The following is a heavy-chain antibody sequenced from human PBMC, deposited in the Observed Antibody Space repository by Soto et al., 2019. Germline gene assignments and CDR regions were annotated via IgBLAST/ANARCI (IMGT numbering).Heavy chain of an antibody. V-gene: IGHV3-48*01. CDR1: GFTFSSYS. J-gene: IGHJ4*02. Sequence: EVQLVESGGGLVQPGGSLRLSCAASGFTFSSYSMNWVRQAPGKGLEWVSYISSSSSTIYYADSVKGRFTISRDNAKNSLYLQVNSLRAEDTAVYYCARGDDYGDYRGFDYWGQGTLVTVSS. D-gene: IGHD4-17*01. CDR3: ARGDDYGDYRGFDY. CDR2: ISSSSSTI.